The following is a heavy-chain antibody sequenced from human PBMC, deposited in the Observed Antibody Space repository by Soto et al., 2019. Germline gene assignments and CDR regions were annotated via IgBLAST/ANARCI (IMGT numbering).Heavy chain of an antibody. J-gene: IGHJ3*02. CDR1: GFTFSSYA. Sequence: EVQLLESGGGLVQPGGSLRLSCAASGFTFSSYAMSWVRQAPGKGLEWVSAISGSGGSTYYADSVKGRFTISRDNSKNSLYLQMTSLGDEDTAVYYCAKHDYGENDAFDIWGQGTMVTVSS. V-gene: IGHV3-23*01. CDR2: ISGSGGST. CDR3: AKHDYGENDAFDI. D-gene: IGHD4-17*01.